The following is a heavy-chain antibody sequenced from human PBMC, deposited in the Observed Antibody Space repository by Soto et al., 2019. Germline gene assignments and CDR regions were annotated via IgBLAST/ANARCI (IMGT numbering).Heavy chain of an antibody. CDR3: ARQTSTTGYYYMDV. D-gene: IGHD1-1*01. J-gene: IGHJ6*03. CDR1: GGSISHYY. Sequence: SETLSLTCTVSGGSISHYYWSWIRQPPGKGLEWIGHIYYSGSTDYNPSLKSRVTISVDTSKAQISLKLTSVTAADTAVYYCARQTSTTGYYYMDVWGKGTTVTV. CDR2: IYYSGST. V-gene: IGHV4-59*08.